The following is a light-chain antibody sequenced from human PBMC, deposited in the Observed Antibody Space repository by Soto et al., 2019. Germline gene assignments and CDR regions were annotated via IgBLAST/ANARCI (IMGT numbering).Light chain of an antibody. V-gene: IGKV3-20*01. Sequence: EIVLTQSPGTLSLSPGQRATLSCRASQSVSSSSLAWYQQRPGQAPRLLIYGASRRATGIPDRFSGSGSGTDFTLTISRLEPEDFAVYYCQLYGASPKYTFGQGTKLGIK. J-gene: IGKJ2*01. CDR1: QSVSSSS. CDR3: QLYGASPKYT. CDR2: GAS.